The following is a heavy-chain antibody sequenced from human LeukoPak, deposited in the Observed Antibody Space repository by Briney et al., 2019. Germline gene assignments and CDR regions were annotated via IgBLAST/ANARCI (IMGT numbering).Heavy chain of an antibody. Sequence: PTGGALRLSCAASGFTFSDYAMHWVRQAPGKGLEWVAVISRQGDIQYYARSVQGRFTISRDDSKTTLFLQMYSLRAEDTAVYYCARDMFRGPPDFFDYWGQGTRVTVSS. CDR1: GFTFSDYA. CDR2: ISRQGDIQ. J-gene: IGHJ4*02. CDR3: ARDMFRGPPDFFDY. V-gene: IGHV3-30*04. D-gene: IGHD3-10*02.